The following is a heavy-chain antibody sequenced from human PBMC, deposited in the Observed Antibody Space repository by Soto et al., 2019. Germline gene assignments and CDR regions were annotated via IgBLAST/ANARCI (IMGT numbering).Heavy chain of an antibody. J-gene: IGHJ6*02. Sequence: GGSLRRAGAASGFTFSSYAMHWVRQAPGKGLEWVAVISSDGSDKYYADSVKGRFAISRDNSKNTLYVQLNRMRAEDTALYYCARDRQYGAGFIDVWGQGTTVTVSS. D-gene: IGHD3-10*01. CDR2: ISSDGSDK. CDR1: GFTFSSYA. CDR3: ARDRQYGAGFIDV. V-gene: IGHV3-30*09.